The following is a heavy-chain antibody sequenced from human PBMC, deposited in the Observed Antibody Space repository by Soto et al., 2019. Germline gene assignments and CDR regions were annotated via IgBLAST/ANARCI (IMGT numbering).Heavy chain of an antibody. Sequence: ASVKVSCKASGYTFTSYGISWVRQAPGQGLEWMGWISAYNGNTNYAQKLQGRVTMTTDTSTSTAYLELRSLRSDDTAVYYCARELGDFSSGYYTGSLDYWGQGTLVTVSS. CDR1: GYTFTSYG. CDR3: ARELGDFSSGYYTGSLDY. CDR2: ISAYNGNT. J-gene: IGHJ4*02. V-gene: IGHV1-18*01. D-gene: IGHD3-3*01.